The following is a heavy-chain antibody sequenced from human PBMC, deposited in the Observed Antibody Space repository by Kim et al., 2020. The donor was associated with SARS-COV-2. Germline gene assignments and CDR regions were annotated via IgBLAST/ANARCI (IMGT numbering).Heavy chain of an antibody. V-gene: IGHV1-8*01. D-gene: IGHD2-8*01. J-gene: IGHJ4*02. Sequence: ASVKVSCKASGYTFTSYDINWVRQATGQGLEWMGWMNPNSGNTGYAQKFQGRVTMTRNTSISTAYMELSSLRSEDTAGYYCARGRDIVLMVYESYFDYWGQGTVVTVSS. CDR1: GYTFTSYD. CDR3: ARGRDIVLMVYESYFDY. CDR2: MNPNSGNT.